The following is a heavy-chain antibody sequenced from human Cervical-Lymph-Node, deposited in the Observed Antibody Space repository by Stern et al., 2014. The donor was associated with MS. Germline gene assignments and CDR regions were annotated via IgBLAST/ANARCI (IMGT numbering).Heavy chain of an antibody. Sequence: EQLVESGGGVVQPGGSLTLSCEASGFTFSRYSMHWVRQGPGKGLEWVAATTSKGDKTYHADSVKGRFIISRDNSKNTLHLHMNSLRVEDTADYYCARDGMGTSGSYSSFDNWGQGTLVTVSS. V-gene: IGHV3-30*04. CDR1: GFTFSRYS. CDR2: TTSKGDKT. J-gene: IGHJ4*02. CDR3: ARDGMGTSGSYSSFDN. D-gene: IGHD3-10*01.